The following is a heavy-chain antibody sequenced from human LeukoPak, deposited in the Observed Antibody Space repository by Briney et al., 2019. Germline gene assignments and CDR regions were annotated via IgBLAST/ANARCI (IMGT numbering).Heavy chain of an antibody. CDR2: IYHSGST. Sequence: SETLSLTCAVSGYSISSGYYWGWIRQPPGKGLEWIGSIYHSGSTYYNPSLKSRVTISVDTSKNQFSLILSSVTAADTAVYYCARDLARYSRDSSGYDYWGQGPLVTVSS. CDR3: ARDLARYSRDSSGYDY. CDR1: GYSISSGYY. J-gene: IGHJ4*02. D-gene: IGHD3-22*01. V-gene: IGHV4-38-2*02.